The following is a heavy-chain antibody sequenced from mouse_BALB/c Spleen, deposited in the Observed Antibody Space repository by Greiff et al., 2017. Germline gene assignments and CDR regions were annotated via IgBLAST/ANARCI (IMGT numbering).Heavy chain of an antibody. D-gene: IGHD2-1*01. Sequence: VQLQQSGAELVKPGASVKLSCKASGYTFTSYYMYWVKQRPGQGLEWIGEINPSNGGTNFNEKFKSKATLTVDKSSSTAYMQLSSLTSEDSAVYYCTRLNGNYGFAYWGQGTLVTVSA. CDR3: TRLNGNYGFAY. V-gene: IGHV1S81*02. CDR1: GYTFTSYY. CDR2: INPSNGGT. J-gene: IGHJ3*01.